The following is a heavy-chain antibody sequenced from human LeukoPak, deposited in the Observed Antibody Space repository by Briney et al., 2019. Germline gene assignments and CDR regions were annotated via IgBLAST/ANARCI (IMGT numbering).Heavy chain of an antibody. CDR1: GYTLTELS. V-gene: IGHV1-24*01. D-gene: IGHD3-22*01. CDR3: ATDRRYYDSSGYTTVEFDY. CDR2: FDPEDGET. J-gene: IGHJ4*02. Sequence: ASVNVSCKVSGYTLTELSMHWVRQAPGKGLEWMGGFDPEDGETIYAQKFQGRVTMTEDTSTDTAYMELSSLRSEDTAVYYCATDRRYYDSSGYTTVEFDYWGQGTLVTVSS.